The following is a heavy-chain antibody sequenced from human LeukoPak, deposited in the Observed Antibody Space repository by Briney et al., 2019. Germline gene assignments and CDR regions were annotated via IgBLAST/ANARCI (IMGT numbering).Heavy chain of an antibody. V-gene: IGHV3-30*18. CDR1: GLTFSNAW. J-gene: IGHJ6*02. Sequence: PGGSLRLSCAASGLTFSNAWMNWVRQAPGKGLEWVAVISYDGSNKYYADSVKGRFTISRDNSKNTLYLQMNSLRAEDTAVYYCAKDLGYYYDSSMDVWGQGTTVTVSS. CDR3: AKDLGYYYDSSMDV. D-gene: IGHD3-22*01. CDR2: ISYDGSNK.